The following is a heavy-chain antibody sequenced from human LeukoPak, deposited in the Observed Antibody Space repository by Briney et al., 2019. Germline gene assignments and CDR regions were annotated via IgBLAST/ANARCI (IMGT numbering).Heavy chain of an antibody. Sequence: GGSLRLSCAASGFTFSSYWMSWVRQAPGKGLEWVATIKQDGSERYYVDSVKGRFTISRDNAQNSLSLQMDSLKTEDTAVYYCTGNYYGSGSYADFDYWGQGTLVIVSS. CDR2: IKQDGSER. J-gene: IGHJ4*02. V-gene: IGHV3-7*03. D-gene: IGHD3-10*01. CDR1: GFTFSSYW. CDR3: TGNYYGSGSYADFDY.